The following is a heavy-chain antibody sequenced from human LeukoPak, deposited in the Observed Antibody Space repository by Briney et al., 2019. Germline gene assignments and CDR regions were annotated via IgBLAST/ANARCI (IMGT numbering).Heavy chain of an antibody. Sequence: GGSLRLSCAASGFTFSSYAMSWVRQAPGKGLEWVSAISGSGGSTYYADSVKGRFTISRDNSKNALYLQMNSLRAEDTAVYYCAKDSILPVGYFDYWGQGTLVTVSS. V-gene: IGHV3-23*01. J-gene: IGHJ4*02. CDR1: GFTFSSYA. CDR2: ISGSGGST. CDR3: AKDSILPVGYFDY.